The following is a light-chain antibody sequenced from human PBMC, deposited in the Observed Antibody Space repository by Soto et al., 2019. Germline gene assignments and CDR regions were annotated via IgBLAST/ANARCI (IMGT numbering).Light chain of an antibody. J-gene: IGKJ4*01. CDR3: QQLYSFPLT. CDR1: QGISSW. CDR2: AAS. Sequence: DIQMTQSPSSVSASVGDRVTITCRASQGISSWLAWYQQKPGKAPELLMFAASSLQSGVPSRFSGSGSGTEFILTISSVQPEDSATYYCQQLYSFPLTFGGGTKVDIK. V-gene: IGKV1D-12*01.